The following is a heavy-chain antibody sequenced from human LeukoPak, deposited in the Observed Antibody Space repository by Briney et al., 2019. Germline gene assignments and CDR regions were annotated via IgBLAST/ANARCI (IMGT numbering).Heavy chain of an antibody. Sequence: GGSLSLSCAASGFTFSSYWMHWVRQAPGKGLVWVSRINSDGSSTSYAASVKGRFTISRDNAENTLYLQMTSLTAEDTAVYYCANGNRCTSPNCLGYYYFYMDVWGKGTTVTVS. J-gene: IGHJ6*03. CDR3: ANGNRCTSPNCLGYYYFYMDV. D-gene: IGHD2-8*01. CDR1: GFTFSSYW. CDR2: INSDGSST. V-gene: IGHV3-74*01.